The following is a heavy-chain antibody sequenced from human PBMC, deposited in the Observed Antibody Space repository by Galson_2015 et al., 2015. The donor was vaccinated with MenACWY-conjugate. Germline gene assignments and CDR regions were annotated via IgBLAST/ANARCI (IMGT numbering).Heavy chain of an antibody. CDR3: AKGDTSVTAPYS. CDR2: IRGSGENT. CDR1: GFTFSSYP. J-gene: IGHJ4*02. V-gene: IGHV3-23*01. Sequence: SLRLSCAASGFTFSSYPMSWVRQAPGKGLEWVSRIRGSGENTYYLDSVKGRFTVSRDNSHNTLYLQTNSLRSEDTAFYYCAKGDTSVTAPYSWGQGTLVTVSS. D-gene: IGHD2-21*02.